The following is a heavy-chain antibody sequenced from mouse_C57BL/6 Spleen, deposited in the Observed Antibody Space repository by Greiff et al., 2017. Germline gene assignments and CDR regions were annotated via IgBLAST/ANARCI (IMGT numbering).Heavy chain of an antibody. CDR2: ISDGGSYT. J-gene: IGHJ2*01. D-gene: IGHD5-1*01. CDR1: GFTFSSSS. CDR3: GRDRSIYWFDY. V-gene: IGHV5-4*01. Sequence: EVQLMESGEGLVKPGGSLKLSCAASGFTFSSSSMSWVRQTPEKRLEWVAYISDGGSYTYYPDNVKGRFTIYRDNATNNLYLQMSQLKAEDTVLYYCGRDRSIYWFDYWGQGTTLTVS.